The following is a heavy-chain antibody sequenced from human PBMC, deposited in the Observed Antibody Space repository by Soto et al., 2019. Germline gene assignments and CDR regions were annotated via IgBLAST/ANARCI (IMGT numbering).Heavy chain of an antibody. V-gene: IGHV4-34*01. CDR3: ARAQNRPYYYDSSGYINGMDV. CDR1: GGSFSGYY. J-gene: IGHJ6*02. CDR2: INHGGST. Sequence: SETLSLTCAVYGGSFSGYYWSWIRQPPGKGLEWIGEINHGGSTNYNPSLKSRVTISVDTSKNQFSLKLSSVTAADTAVYYCARAQNRPYYYDSSGYINGMDVWGQGTTVTVSS. D-gene: IGHD3-22*01.